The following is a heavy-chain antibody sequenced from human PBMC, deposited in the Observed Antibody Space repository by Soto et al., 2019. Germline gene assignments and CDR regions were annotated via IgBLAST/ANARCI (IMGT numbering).Heavy chain of an antibody. D-gene: IGHD2-15*01. CDR1: GFTFSSYG. J-gene: IGHJ2*01. V-gene: IGHV3-33*01. Sequence: GGSLRLSCAASGFTFSSYGMHWVRQAPGKGLEWVAVIWYDGSNKYYADSVKGRFTISRDNSKNTLYLQMNSLRAEDTAVYYCARDRYYCSGGSCYSIYWYFDLWGRGTLVTVSS. CDR2: IWYDGSNK. CDR3: ARDRYYCSGGSCYSIYWYFDL.